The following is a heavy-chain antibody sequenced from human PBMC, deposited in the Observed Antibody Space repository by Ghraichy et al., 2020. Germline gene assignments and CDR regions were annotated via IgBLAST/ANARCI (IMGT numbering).Heavy chain of an antibody. CDR1: GFIFSDYG. CDR2: ISFHGSNS. CDR3: AKDHSTSSAGMDV. V-gene: IGHV3-30*18. Sequence: GGFLRLSCAASGFIFSDYGIHWVRQAPGKGLEWVAVISFHGSNSHYADSVKGRFTISRDNSKNTVYLQMDSLRPEDTALYYCAKDHSTSSAGMDVWGQGTRVTVSS. D-gene: IGHD6-6*01. J-gene: IGHJ6*02.